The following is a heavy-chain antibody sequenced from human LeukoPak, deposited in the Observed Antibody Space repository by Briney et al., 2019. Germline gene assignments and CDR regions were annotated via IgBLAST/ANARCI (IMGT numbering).Heavy chain of an antibody. CDR3: ARASSRGPFDP. D-gene: IGHD1-26*01. CDR2: IHYNGST. Sequence: SETLSLTCTVCGGSISSYYWSWIRQPPGKGLEWMVYIHYNGSTKYNPSLKSRVNISVEPSNNHFSLKLSSVTAADTAVYYCARASSRGPFDPWGEGTLVPVSS. CDR1: GGSISSYY. V-gene: IGHV4-59*01. J-gene: IGHJ5*02.